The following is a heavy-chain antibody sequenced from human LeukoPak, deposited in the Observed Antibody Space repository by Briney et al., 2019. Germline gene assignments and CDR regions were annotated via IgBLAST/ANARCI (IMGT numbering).Heavy chain of an antibody. CDR3: ARGGYYDSSGFDN. J-gene: IGHJ4*02. V-gene: IGHV1-2*02. CDR1: GYTFTGYY. Sequence: ASVKVSCKASGYTFTGYYLHWVRQAPGQGLGWMGCINPNSGGTKYGQKFQGRVTMTWDTSISTAHMELTGLGSDDTAVYYCARGGYYDSSGFDNWGQGTLVTVSS. CDR2: INPNSGGT. D-gene: IGHD3-22*01.